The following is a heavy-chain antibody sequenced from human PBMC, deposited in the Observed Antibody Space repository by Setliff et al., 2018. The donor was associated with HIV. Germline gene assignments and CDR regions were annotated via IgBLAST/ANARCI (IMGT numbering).Heavy chain of an antibody. Sequence: LSLTCTVSGGSISSYYWSWIRQPPGKGLEWIGYIYYSGSTNYNPSLKSRITISVDTSKNQFSLKLSSVTAADTAVYYCARHSSVRTWGTSDAFDIWGQGTMGTVS. V-gene: IGHV4-59*08. J-gene: IGHJ3*02. CDR2: IYYSGST. CDR3: ARHSSVRTWGTSDAFDI. D-gene: IGHD1-7*01. CDR1: GGSISSYY.